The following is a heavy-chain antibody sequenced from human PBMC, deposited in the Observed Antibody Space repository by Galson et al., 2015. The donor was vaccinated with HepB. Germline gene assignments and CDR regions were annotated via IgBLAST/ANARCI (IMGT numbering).Heavy chain of an antibody. D-gene: IGHD2-15*01. CDR3: AKEGSGGSCYV. CDR2: IWYDGSNK. V-gene: IGHV3-33*06. Sequence: SLRLSCAASGFTFSSYGMHWVRQAPGKGLEWVAVIWYDGSNKYYADSVKGRFTISRDNSKNTLYLQMNSLRAEDTAVYYCAKEGSGGSCYVWGQGTLVTVSS. CDR1: GFTFSSYG. J-gene: IGHJ4*02.